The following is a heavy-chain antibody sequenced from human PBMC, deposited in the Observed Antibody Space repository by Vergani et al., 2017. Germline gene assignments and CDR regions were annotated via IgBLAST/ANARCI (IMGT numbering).Heavy chain of an antibody. CDR2: IDPSDSYT. D-gene: IGHD2/OR15-2a*01. V-gene: IGHV5-10-1*03. J-gene: IGHJ4*02. CDR3: ASFYDNGEAY. Sequence: EVQLVQSGAEVKKPGESLRISCKGSGYSFTSYWISWVRQMPGKGLEWMGRIDPSDSYTNYSPSFQGHVTISADKSISTADLQWSSMKASDTAIYYCASFYDNGEAYWGQGTLVTVSS. CDR1: GYSFTSYW.